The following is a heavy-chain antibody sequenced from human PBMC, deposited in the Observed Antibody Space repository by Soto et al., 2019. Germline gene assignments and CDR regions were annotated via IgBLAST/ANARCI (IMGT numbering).Heavy chain of an antibody. Sequence: PGGSPRLSCAAPEFTFSSEGMHWVRQAPGKGLEWVAVIWYDGSNKYYADSVKGRFTISRDNSKNTLYLQMNSLRAEDTAVYYCAGDMAAAPYYYYYYMDVWGKGTTVTVSS. J-gene: IGHJ6*03. D-gene: IGHD6-13*01. CDR2: IWYDGSNK. CDR3: AGDMAAAPYYYYYYMDV. CDR1: EFTFSSEG. V-gene: IGHV3-33*01.